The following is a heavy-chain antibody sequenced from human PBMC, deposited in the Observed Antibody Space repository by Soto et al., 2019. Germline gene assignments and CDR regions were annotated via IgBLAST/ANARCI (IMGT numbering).Heavy chain of an antibody. V-gene: IGHV1-69*02. CDR3: ASSYGSGYRDFDY. CDR1: VDNFTFYS. Sequence: QVQLVQSGAEVKRPGSSVKVSCKASVDNFTFYSINWVRQAPGLGLEWMGRINPILSMSNYAKRFQGRVTMTADKCTNTAYMELSSLRSEDTAIYYCASSYGSGYRDFDYWGQGAMVTVSS. D-gene: IGHD3-10*01. J-gene: IGHJ4*02. CDR2: INPILSMS.